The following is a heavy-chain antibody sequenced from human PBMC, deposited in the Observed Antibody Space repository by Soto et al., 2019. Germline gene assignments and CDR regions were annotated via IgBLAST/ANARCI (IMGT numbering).Heavy chain of an antibody. CDR2: IWFDGSNE. CDR3: ARGSLYCSSTSCSYGMDV. Sequence: GGSLRLSCAASGFTFSDYGMHWVRQAPGEGLQWVAVIWFDGSNENYADSVKGRFTISRDNSKNTLYLQMYSLRAGDTAVYYCARGSLYCSSTSCSYGMDVWGQGTTVTVSS. D-gene: IGHD2-15*01. CDR1: GFTFSDYG. V-gene: IGHV3-33*01. J-gene: IGHJ6*02.